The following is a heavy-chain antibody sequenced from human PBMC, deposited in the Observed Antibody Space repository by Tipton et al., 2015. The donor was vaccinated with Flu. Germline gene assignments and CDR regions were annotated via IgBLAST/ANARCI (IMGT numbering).Heavy chain of an antibody. CDR3: ARNWNDFDY. J-gene: IGHJ4*02. D-gene: IGHD1-1*01. CDR2: IYYSGST. V-gene: IGHV4-39*07. Sequence: LRLSCTVSGGSISSSSYYWGWIRQPPGKGLEWIGSIYYSGSTYYNPSLKSRVTISVDTSKNQFSLKLSSVTAADTAVYYCARNWNDFDYWGQGTLVTVSS. CDR1: GGSISSSSYY.